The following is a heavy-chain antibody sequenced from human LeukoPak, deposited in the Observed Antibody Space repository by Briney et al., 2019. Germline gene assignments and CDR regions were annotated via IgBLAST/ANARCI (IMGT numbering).Heavy chain of an antibody. CDR1: GFTFSSYA. J-gene: IGHJ5*02. CDR2: ISGSGGST. Sequence: GGSLRLSCAASGFTFSSYAMSWVRQAPGMGLEWVSAISGSGGSTYYADSVKGRFTISRDNSKNTLYLQMNSLRAEDTAVYYCAPRDYWGRWNWFDPWGQGTLVTVSS. D-gene: IGHD7-27*01. CDR3: APRDYWGRWNWFDP. V-gene: IGHV3-23*01.